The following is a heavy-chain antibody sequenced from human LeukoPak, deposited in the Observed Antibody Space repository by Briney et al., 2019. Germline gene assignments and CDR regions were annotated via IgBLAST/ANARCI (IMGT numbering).Heavy chain of an antibody. CDR1: GFTFSSYG. CDR3: AREGITAGADY. D-gene: IGHD6-13*01. Sequence: GRSLRLSCAASGFTFSSYGMHWVRQAPGKGLEWVAVISYDGSNKYYADSVKGRFTISRDNAKNSLYLQMNSLRAEDTAVYYCAREGITAGADYWGQGNLVTVPS. V-gene: IGHV3-30*03. J-gene: IGHJ4*02. CDR2: ISYDGSNK.